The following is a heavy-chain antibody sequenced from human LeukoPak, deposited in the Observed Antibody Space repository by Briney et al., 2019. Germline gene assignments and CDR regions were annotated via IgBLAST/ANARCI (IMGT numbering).Heavy chain of an antibody. CDR3: ARDGYNSRRDY. D-gene: IGHD5-12*01. J-gene: IGHJ4*02. Sequence: SETLSLTCTVSGGSISSYYWSWIRQPPGKGLEWIGYIYYSGSTNYNPSLKSRVTISVDTSKNQFSLKLSSVTAADTAVYYCARDGYNSRRDYWGQGTLVTVSS. CDR2: IYYSGST. V-gene: IGHV4-59*12. CDR1: GGSISSYY.